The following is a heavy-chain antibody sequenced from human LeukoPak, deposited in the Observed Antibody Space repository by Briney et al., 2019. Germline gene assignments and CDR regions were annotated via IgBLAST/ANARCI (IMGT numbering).Heavy chain of an antibody. CDR3: ARGHDSSGYYGYFDY. CDR2: IIPIFGTA. Sequence: SVKVSCKASGGTFSSYAISWVRQAPGQGLEWMGGIIPIFGTANYAQKFQGRVTITADESTGTAYMELSSLRSEDTAVYYCARGHDSSGYYGYFDYWGQGTLVTVSS. J-gene: IGHJ4*02. D-gene: IGHD3-22*01. V-gene: IGHV1-69*13. CDR1: GGTFSSYA.